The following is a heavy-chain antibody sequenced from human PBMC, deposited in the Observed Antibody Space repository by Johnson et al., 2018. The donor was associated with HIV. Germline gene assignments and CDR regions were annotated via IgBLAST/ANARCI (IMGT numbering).Heavy chain of an antibody. V-gene: IGHV3-20*04. D-gene: IGHD6-19*01. CDR2: ISWNGGSA. J-gene: IGHJ3*02. Sequence: VQLVESGGGLVQPGGSLRLSCAASGFTFDDYDMSWVRQAPGKGLEWVSGISWNGGSADYADSVKGRFTTSRDNAKNSLYLQMSSLRAEDTAVYYCARRRVAGDDAFDIWGQGTMVTVSS. CDR3: ARRRVAGDDAFDI. CDR1: GFTFDDYD.